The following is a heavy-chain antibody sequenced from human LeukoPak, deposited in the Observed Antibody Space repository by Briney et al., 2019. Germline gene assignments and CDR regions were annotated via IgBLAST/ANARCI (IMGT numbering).Heavy chain of an antibody. CDR3: AREVVVAATEWFDP. J-gene: IGHJ5*02. D-gene: IGHD2-15*01. CDR2: ISSSSTI. Sequence: GGSLRLSCAASGSTFSSYSMNWVRQAPGKGLEWVSYISSSSTIYYADSVKGRFTISRDNAKNSLYLQMNSLRDEDTAVYYCAREVVVAATEWFDPWGQGTLVPVSS. V-gene: IGHV3-48*02. CDR1: GSTFSSYS.